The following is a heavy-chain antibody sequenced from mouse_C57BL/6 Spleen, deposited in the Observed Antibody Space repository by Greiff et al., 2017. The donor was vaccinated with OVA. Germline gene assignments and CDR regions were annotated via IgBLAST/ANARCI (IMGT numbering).Heavy chain of an antibody. Sequence: EVQRVESGPELVKPGASVKISCKASGYSFTGYFMNWVKQSHGKSLEWIGRINPYNGDTFYNQKFKGKATLTVDKSSSTAHMELLSLTSEDFAVYYCAGSIYYDYDGGAMDYWGQGTSVTVSS. J-gene: IGHJ4*01. CDR3: AGSIYYDYDGGAMDY. V-gene: IGHV1-37*01. CDR1: GYSFTGYF. CDR2: INPYNGDT. D-gene: IGHD2-4*01.